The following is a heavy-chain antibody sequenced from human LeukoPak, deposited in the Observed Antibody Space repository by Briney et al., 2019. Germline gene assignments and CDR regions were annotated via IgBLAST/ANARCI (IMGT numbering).Heavy chain of an antibody. CDR3: ARHPFDYGDYNWFDP. CDR1: SGSISSSSYY. J-gene: IGHJ5*02. V-gene: IGHV4-39*01. D-gene: IGHD4-17*01. Sequence: PSETLSLTCTVSSGSISSSSYYWRWIRQPPGKGQEWIGSIYYSGSTYYNPSLKSRVTISVDTSKNQFSLKLSSVTAADMAVYYCARHPFDYGDYNWFDPWGQGTLVTVSS. CDR2: IYYSGST.